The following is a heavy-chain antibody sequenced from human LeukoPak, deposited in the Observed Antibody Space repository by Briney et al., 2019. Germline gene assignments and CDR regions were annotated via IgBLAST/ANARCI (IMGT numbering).Heavy chain of an antibody. CDR2: ISWNSGSI. V-gene: IGHV3-9*03. CDR1: GFTFDDYA. D-gene: IGHD2-2*02. J-gene: IGHJ3*02. Sequence: PGRSLRLSCVASGFTFDDYAMHWVRQAPGKGLEWVSSISWNSGSIGYADSVKGRFTISRDNAKNSLFLQMNSLRAEDMALYYCAKGVPAAIVGAFDIWGQGTMVTVSS. CDR3: AKGVPAAIVGAFDI.